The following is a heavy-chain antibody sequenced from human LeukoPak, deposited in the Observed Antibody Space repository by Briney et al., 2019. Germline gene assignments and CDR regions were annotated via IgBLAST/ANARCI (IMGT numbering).Heavy chain of an antibody. V-gene: IGHV3-48*02. CDR1: GFTFTIYT. CDR3: ARGGYGANDDAFDI. D-gene: IGHD4-23*01. CDR2: ISSTGNNI. Sequence: AGGSLRLSCAASGFTFTIYTMNWVRQAPGRGLEWVSSISSTGNNIYYADSVKGRFTVSRDNAKNSLFLQMNSLRDEDTAVYYCARGGYGANDDAFDIWGQGTMVTVSS. J-gene: IGHJ3*02.